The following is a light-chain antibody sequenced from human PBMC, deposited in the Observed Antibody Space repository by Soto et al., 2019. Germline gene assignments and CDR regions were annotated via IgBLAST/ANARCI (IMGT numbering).Light chain of an antibody. J-gene: IGKJ3*01. Sequence: DIQMTQSPSSLSASVGDRATITCRARQVMRNNLAWYQHKPGNAPQRLIYTASSVQSGVPSSFSASGSGTEFTLTISSLQPEDFATSYCLQHNDFPFTFGPGTNVDI. CDR3: LQHNDFPFT. CDR1: QVMRNN. V-gene: IGKV1-17*01. CDR2: TAS.